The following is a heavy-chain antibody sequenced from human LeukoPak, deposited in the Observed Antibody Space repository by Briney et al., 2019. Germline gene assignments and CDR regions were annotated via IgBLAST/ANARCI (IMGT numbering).Heavy chain of an antibody. J-gene: IGHJ6*03. Sequence: PGGSLRLSCAASGFIFSTYGMHWVRQAPGKGLEWVAFVRSDGNTKYYADSVKGRFTISRDNSKNTLYLEMNSLRAEDTAVYDCAKGLGYCSSTSCYGGKYYYMDVWGKGTTVTVSS. V-gene: IGHV3-30*02. D-gene: IGHD2-2*01. CDR2: VRSDGNTK. CDR1: GFIFSTYG. CDR3: AKGLGYCSSTSCYGGKYYYMDV.